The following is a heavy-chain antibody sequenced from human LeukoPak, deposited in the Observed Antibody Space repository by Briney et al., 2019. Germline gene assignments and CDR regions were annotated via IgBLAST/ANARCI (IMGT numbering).Heavy chain of an antibody. D-gene: IGHD6-19*01. V-gene: IGHV3-15*01. Sequence: PGGSLTLSCAASGFTFSNAWMTWVRQAPGKGLEWVGHIKKKTDGGTTDYAAPVKGRFTISRDDSKDTLYLQLNSLNTEDTAVYCCTTVQQWLAQALGYWGRGTLVTVSS. CDR3: TTVQQWLAQALGY. CDR2: IKKKTDGGTT. J-gene: IGHJ4*02. CDR1: GFTFSNAW.